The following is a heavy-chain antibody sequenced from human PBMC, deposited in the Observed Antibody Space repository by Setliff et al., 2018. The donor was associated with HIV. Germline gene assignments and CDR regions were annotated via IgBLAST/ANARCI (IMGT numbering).Heavy chain of an antibody. CDR2: IDWDDDT. V-gene: IGHV2-70*12. Sequence: GPTLVNPTQTLTLTCTVSGFSLGTTGMCVSWIRQPPGKALEWLARIDWDDDTHYNASLKTRLTVSKDTSKNQVVLTMTNMDPVDTATYYCAHWIHRWWYFDLWGRGSLVTVSS. J-gene: IGHJ2*01. CDR1: GFSLGTTGMC. D-gene: IGHD5-18*01. CDR3: AHWIHRWWYFDL.